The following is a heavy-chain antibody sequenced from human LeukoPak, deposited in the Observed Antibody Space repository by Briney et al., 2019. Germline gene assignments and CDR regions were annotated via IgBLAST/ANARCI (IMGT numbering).Heavy chain of an antibody. Sequence: SETLSLTCTVSGGSLSSGNYYWSWIRQHPGMGLEWIGYIYYSESTYYNPSLKSRVTISVDTSTTQFSLKLSSVTAADTAVYDCARGRGSSYDYYFDSWGQGTPVTVSS. V-gene: IGHV4-31*03. D-gene: IGHD5-18*01. J-gene: IGHJ4*02. CDR3: ARGRGSSYDYYFDS. CDR1: GGSLSSGNYY. CDR2: IYYSEST.